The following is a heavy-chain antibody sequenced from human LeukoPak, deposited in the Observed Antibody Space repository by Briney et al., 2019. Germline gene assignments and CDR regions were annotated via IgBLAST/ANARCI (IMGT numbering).Heavy chain of an antibody. CDR1: GFTFSSYS. CDR2: ISSSSSYI. V-gene: IGHV3-21*01. D-gene: IGHD6-19*01. CDR3: ARGVSLSGWTT. J-gene: IGHJ5*02. Sequence: PGGSLRLSCAASGFTFSSYSMNWVRQAPGKGLEWVSSISSSSSYIYYADSVKGRFTVSRDDAKNSLYLQMNSLRAEDTAVYYCARGVSLSGWTTWGQGTLVTVSS.